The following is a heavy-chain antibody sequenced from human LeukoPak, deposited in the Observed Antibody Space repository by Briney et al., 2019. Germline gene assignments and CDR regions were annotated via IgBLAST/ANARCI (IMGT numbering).Heavy chain of an antibody. CDR2: INPNSGGT. J-gene: IGHJ4*02. Sequence: GASVKVSCKASGYTFTGYYMHWVRQAPGQGLEWMGWINPNSGGTNYAQKFQGRVTMTRHTSISTAYMELSRLRSDDTAVYYCARDPGDMGYFDYWGQGTLVTVSS. CDR3: ARDPGDMGYFDY. V-gene: IGHV1-2*02. D-gene: IGHD7-27*01. CDR1: GYTFTGYY.